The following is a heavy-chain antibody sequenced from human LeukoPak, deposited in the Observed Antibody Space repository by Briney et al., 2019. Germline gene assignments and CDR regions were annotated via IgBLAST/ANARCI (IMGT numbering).Heavy chain of an antibody. CDR3: ARTWIQLWSTLMDA. J-gene: IGHJ6*02. CDR2: INHSGST. CDR1: GGSFSGYY. Sequence: AETLSLTCAVYGGSFSGYYWSWIRQPPGKGLEWIGEINHSGSTNYNPSLKSRVTISVDTSKNQFSLKLSSVTAADTAVYYCARTWIQLWSTLMDAWGQGTTVTVSS. V-gene: IGHV4-34*01. D-gene: IGHD5-18*01.